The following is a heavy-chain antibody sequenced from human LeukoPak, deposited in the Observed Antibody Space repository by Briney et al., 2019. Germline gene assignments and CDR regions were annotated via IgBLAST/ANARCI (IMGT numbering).Heavy chain of an antibody. J-gene: IGHJ4*02. Sequence: QPGGSLRLSCAASGFTFSSYSMNWVRQAPGKGLEWVSYISSSSSTIYYADSVKGRFTISRDNAKNSLYLQMNSLRAEDTAVYYCARIAAADYWGQGTLVTVSS. CDR2: ISSSSSTI. V-gene: IGHV3-48*01. D-gene: IGHD6-13*01. CDR1: GFTFSSYS. CDR3: ARIAAADY.